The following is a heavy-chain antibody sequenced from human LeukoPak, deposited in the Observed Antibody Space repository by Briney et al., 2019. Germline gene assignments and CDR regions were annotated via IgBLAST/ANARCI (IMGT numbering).Heavy chain of an antibody. CDR1: GFTFSGFG. D-gene: IGHD3-16*01. CDR2: ISRNGDST. J-gene: IGHJ5*01. Sequence: GGSLRLSCVGSGFTFSGFGMRWVRQAPGKGLEHVSAISRNGDSTYYASSVKGRFTISRDDSKNTVYLRMGSLRTEDMGVYYCAREGGDSWGQGTLVTVSS. V-gene: IGHV3-64*01. CDR3: AREGGDS.